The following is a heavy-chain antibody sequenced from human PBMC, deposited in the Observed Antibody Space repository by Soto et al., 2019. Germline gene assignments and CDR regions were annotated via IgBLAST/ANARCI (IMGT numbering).Heavy chain of an antibody. CDR3: ARDKITGLFDY. Sequence: SETLSLTCTVSGGSISSSNYYWGWIRQPPGKGLEWIGSIYYSGSTYYNLSLKSRVTISVDTSKNQFSLKLTSVTAADTAVYYCARDKITGLFDYWGQGTLVTVSS. CDR2: IYYSGST. CDR1: GGSISSSNYY. J-gene: IGHJ4*02. D-gene: IGHD2-8*02. V-gene: IGHV4-39*02.